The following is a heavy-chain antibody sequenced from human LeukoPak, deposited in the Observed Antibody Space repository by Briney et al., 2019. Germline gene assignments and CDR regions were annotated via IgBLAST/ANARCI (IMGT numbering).Heavy chain of an antibody. Sequence: GGSLRLPCAASGFTFSSYAMHWVRQAPGKGLEWVAVISYDGSNKYYADSVKGRFTISRDNSKNTLYLQMNSLRAEDTAVYYCAKRSSYFDYWGQGTLVTVSS. V-gene: IGHV3-30-3*01. CDR3: AKRSSYFDY. CDR2: ISYDGSNK. J-gene: IGHJ4*02. CDR1: GFTFSSYA. D-gene: IGHD1-26*01.